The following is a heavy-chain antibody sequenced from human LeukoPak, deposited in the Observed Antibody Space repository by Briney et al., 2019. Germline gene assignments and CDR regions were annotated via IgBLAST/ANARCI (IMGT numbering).Heavy chain of an antibody. V-gene: IGHV4-59*01. CDR3: ARDRSGYDFWSGYYIPDAFDI. Sequence: SETLSLTCTVSGGSISSYYWSWIRQPPGKGLEWIGYIYYSGSTNYNPSLKSRVTISVDTSKNQFSLKLSSVTAADTAVYYCARDRSGYDFWSGYYIPDAFDIWGQGTMVTVSS. CDR2: IYYSGST. CDR1: GGSISSYY. D-gene: IGHD3-3*01. J-gene: IGHJ3*02.